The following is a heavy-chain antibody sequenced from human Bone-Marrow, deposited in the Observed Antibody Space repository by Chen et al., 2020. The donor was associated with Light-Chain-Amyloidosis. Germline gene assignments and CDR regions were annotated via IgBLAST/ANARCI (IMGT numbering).Heavy chain of an antibody. Sequence: EVQLVQSGAEIKKAGESLRISCKASGYSFRNYWIGWVRQMPGKGLEWMGIIWPGDSDTRYGPSCRGQVTISVDTSITTSYLQWNSLKASDTAVYYCATRTQQLISDAFDIWGRGTLVTVSS. CDR1: GYSFRNYW. CDR2: IWPGDSDT. J-gene: IGHJ3*02. V-gene: IGHV5-51*03. CDR3: ATRTQQLISDAFDI. D-gene: IGHD1-7*01.